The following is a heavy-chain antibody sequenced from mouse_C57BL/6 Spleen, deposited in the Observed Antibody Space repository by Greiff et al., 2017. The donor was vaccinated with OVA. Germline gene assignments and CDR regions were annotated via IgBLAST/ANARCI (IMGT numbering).Heavy chain of an antibody. CDR3: AYYYGSSYEYFDV. Sequence: EVQLQQSGPELVKPGDSVKISCKASGYSFTGYFMNWVMQSHGKSLEWIGRINPYNGDTFYNQKFKGKATLTVDKSSSTAHMELRSLTSEDSAVYYCAYYYGSSYEYFDVWGTGTTVTVSS. D-gene: IGHD1-1*01. CDR1: GYSFTGYF. V-gene: IGHV1-20*01. CDR2: INPYNGDT. J-gene: IGHJ1*03.